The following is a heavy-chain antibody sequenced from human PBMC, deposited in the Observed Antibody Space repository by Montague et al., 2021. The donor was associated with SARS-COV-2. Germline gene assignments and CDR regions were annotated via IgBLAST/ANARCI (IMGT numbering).Heavy chain of an antibody. J-gene: IGHJ3*02. V-gene: IGHV3-23*01. Sequence: SRRLSCAASGFTFSGYAMSWVRQAPGKGLEWVSTISISDGNTYYADSVKGRFTISRDKSKNTLYLQMNSLRAEDTAVYYCAKDRQLVGDDAFDIWGQGTMVTVSS. CDR2: ISISDGNT. CDR1: GFTFSGYA. D-gene: IGHD6-13*01. CDR3: AKDRQLVGDDAFDI.